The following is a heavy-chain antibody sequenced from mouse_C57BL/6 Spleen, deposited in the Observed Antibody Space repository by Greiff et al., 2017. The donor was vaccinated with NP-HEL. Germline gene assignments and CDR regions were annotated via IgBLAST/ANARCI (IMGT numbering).Heavy chain of an antibody. CDR1: GYTFTSYG. Sequence: VQLQQSGAELARPGASVKLSCKASGYTFTSYGISWVKQRTGQGLEWIGEIYPRSGNTYYNEKFKGKATLTADRSSSTAYMELRSLTSEDSAVYFCAGEGTYYSNHWYFDVWGTGTTVTVSS. CDR3: AGEGTYYSNHWYFDV. V-gene: IGHV1-81*01. CDR2: IYPRSGNT. D-gene: IGHD2-5*01. J-gene: IGHJ1*03.